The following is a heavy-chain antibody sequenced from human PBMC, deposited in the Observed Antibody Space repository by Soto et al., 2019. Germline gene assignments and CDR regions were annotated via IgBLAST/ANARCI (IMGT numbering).Heavy chain of an antibody. CDR3: ASAHYDILTGYSLNWFDP. Sequence: ASVKVSCKASGYTFTRYAMHWVRQAPGQRLEWMGWINAGNGNTKYSQKFQGRVTITRDTSASTACMELSSLRSEDTAVYYCASAHYDILTGYSLNWFDPWGQGTLVTVSS. D-gene: IGHD3-9*01. CDR2: INAGNGNT. CDR1: GYTFTRYA. J-gene: IGHJ5*02. V-gene: IGHV1-3*01.